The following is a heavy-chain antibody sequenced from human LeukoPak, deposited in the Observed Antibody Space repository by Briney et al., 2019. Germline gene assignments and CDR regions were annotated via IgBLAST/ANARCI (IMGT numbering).Heavy chain of an antibody. Sequence: PGGSLRLSCAASGFTFSIYGMHWVRQAPGRGLGWVAVISYVGSNNYYADSVKGRFSISRDKSKNPLYLQMNSRRAEGPAVYFCAKDGWSSLRGYFDYWGQRTLVTVSS. CDR2: ISYVGSNN. CDR3: AKDGWSSLRGYFDY. D-gene: IGHD5/OR15-5a*01. V-gene: IGHV3-30*18. J-gene: IGHJ4*02. CDR1: GFTFSIYG.